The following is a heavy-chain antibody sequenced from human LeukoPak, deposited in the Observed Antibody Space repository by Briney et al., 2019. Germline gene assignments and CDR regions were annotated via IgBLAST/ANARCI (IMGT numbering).Heavy chain of an antibody. CDR2: ISYDGSNK. CDR1: GFTFSSYG. Sequence: GGSLRLSCAASGFTFSSYGMHWVRQAPGKGLEWVAVISYDGSNKYYADSVKGRFTISRDNSKNTLYLQMNSLRAEDTAVYYCAKGGRYSYGRNYFDYWGQGTLVTVSS. J-gene: IGHJ4*02. CDR3: AKGGRYSYGRNYFDY. V-gene: IGHV3-30*18. D-gene: IGHD5-18*01.